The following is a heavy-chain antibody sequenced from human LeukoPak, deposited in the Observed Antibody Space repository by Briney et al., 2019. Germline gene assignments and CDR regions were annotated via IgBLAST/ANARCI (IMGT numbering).Heavy chain of an antibody. CDR2: INPNSGGT. CDR1: GYTFTGYY. J-gene: IGHJ4*02. V-gene: IGHV1-2*02. Sequence: VASVKVSCKASGYTFTGYYMHWVRQAPGQGLEWMGWINPNSGGTNYAQKFQGRVTMTRDTSISTAYMELSRLRSDDTAVYYCARGRYCSGGSCYSYDYWGQGTLVTVSS. CDR3: ARGRYCSGGSCYSYDY. D-gene: IGHD2-15*01.